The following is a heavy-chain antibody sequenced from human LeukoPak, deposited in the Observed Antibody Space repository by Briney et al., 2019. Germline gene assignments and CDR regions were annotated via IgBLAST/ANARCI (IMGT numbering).Heavy chain of an antibody. CDR3: ARLMKRTGWCDY. CDR1: GYSFTNSW. J-gene: IGHJ4*02. Sequence: GESLKISCKGAGYSFTNSWIGWVRQMPGKGLEWMGIIYPGDSDTRHSPSFQGQVTISADKSISTAYLQWSSLKASDTAMYYCARLMKRTGWCDYWGQGTLVTVSS. CDR2: IYPGDSDT. D-gene: IGHD6-19*01. V-gene: IGHV5-51*01.